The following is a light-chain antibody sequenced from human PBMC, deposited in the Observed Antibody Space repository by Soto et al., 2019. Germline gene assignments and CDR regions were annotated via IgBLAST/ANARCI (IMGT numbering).Light chain of an antibody. V-gene: IGKV1-39*01. CDR1: QYISNY. J-gene: IGKJ2*01. CDR3: QQSYSTPPT. Sequence: DIKMTQSPSSLSASVGDRVTITCRASQYISNYLNWYQQKSGTAPKLLIHTASTLQSEVPSRFSRLGSGPDFTLTISSVQPDDFAIYFCQQSYSTPPTFGQGTTLEIK. CDR2: TAS.